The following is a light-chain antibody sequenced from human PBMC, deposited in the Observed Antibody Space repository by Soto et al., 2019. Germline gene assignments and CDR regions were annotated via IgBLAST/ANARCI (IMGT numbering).Light chain of an antibody. CDR2: DVS. CDR3: ASRRV. J-gene: IGLJ7*01. CDR1: SSDVGDYNY. Sequence: QSALTQPASESGSPGQSITISCTGASSDVGDYNYVSWYQQHPGKAPKLIIFDVSNRPSGISSRFSASKSANAASLTISGLQAEDEGDYYCASRRVFGGGTQLTVL. V-gene: IGLV2-14*03.